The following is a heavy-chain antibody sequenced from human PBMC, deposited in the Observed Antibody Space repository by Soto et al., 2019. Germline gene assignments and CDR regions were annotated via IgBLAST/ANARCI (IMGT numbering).Heavy chain of an antibody. Sequence: QVTVKESGPVLVKPTETLTLTCTVSGFSLSNAGLGVSWIRQPPGKALEWLAHIFSNDETSYSTSLKSRLTISKDTSKCQVVLTMTNMDPVDTATYYCASTYTTSWYWFDPWGQGTLVTVSS. CDR3: ASTYTTSWYWFDP. CDR2: IFSNDET. D-gene: IGHD6-13*01. J-gene: IGHJ5*02. V-gene: IGHV2-26*04. CDR1: GFSLSNAGLG.